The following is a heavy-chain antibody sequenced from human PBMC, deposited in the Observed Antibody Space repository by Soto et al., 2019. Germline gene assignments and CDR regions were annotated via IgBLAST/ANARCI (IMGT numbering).Heavy chain of an antibody. V-gene: IGHV4-39*01. CDR2: FFYSGST. J-gene: IGHJ6*02. CDR1: GASINSSRNY. D-gene: IGHD3-10*01. Sequence: ASETLSLTCSVSGASINSSRNYWGWIRQPPGKGLEWIGSFFYSGSTYFNPSLESRVTISVDTSKNQFSLRLGSLTAADTAVYYCARQAARVSIFGGYYYHGMDVWGQGTTVTVSS. CDR3: ARQAARVSIFGGYYYHGMDV.